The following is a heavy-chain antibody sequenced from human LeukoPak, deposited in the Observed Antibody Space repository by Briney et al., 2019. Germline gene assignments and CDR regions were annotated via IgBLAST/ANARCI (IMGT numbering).Heavy chain of an antibody. Sequence: SETLSLTCTVSGGSISSYYWSWIRQPLGKGLEWIGYIYYSGSTTYNPSLESRVTISVDTSKNQFSLRLSSVTAADTAVYYCARDTYDGSGYDAFDIWGQGTMVTVSS. CDR3: ARDTYDGSGYDAFDI. V-gene: IGHV4-59*01. J-gene: IGHJ3*02. CDR1: GGSISSYY. D-gene: IGHD3-22*01. CDR2: IYYSGST.